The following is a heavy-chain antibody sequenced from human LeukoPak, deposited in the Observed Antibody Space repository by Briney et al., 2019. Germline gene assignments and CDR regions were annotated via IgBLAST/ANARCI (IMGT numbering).Heavy chain of an antibody. Sequence: SVKVSCKASGGTFSNYPISWVRQAPGQGLEWMGGIIPIFGTGSYAQKFQGRVTITADESTSTAYMELRSLRSDDTAVYYCARDLYRDSLPVSWFDPWGQGTLVTVSS. D-gene: IGHD4-11*01. J-gene: IGHJ5*02. CDR2: IIPIFGTG. CDR3: ARDLYRDSLPVSWFDP. CDR1: GGTFSNYP. V-gene: IGHV1-69*13.